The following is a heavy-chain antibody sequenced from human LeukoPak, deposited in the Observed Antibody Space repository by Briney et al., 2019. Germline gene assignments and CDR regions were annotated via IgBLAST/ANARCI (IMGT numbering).Heavy chain of an antibody. V-gene: IGHV3-23*01. D-gene: IGHD3-3*01. J-gene: IGHJ4*02. Sequence: GGGLRISCAASGFTFCNYSMSWGRPAPGEGLEWVSPISGSGDSTYYADSVKGRFTISRDSSMETLYLQMNSLRAEDTATYFCAKRLSFGVAIGDFDYWGQGTLVTVSS. CDR3: AKRLSFGVAIGDFDY. CDR1: GFTFCNYS. CDR2: ISGSGDST.